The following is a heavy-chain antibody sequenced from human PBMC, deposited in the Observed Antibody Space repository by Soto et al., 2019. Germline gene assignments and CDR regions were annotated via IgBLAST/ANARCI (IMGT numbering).Heavy chain of an antibody. Sequence: TLSLTCTLSVGSISSAGYYSSWFRQHPGKGLEWIGYIYYSGSTYYNPSLKSRVTISVDTSKNQFSLKLSSVTAADTAVYYCARHSAAAGPLDYWGQGTLVTVSS. J-gene: IGHJ4*02. CDR2: IYYSGST. D-gene: IGHD6-13*01. V-gene: IGHV4-31*03. CDR3: ARHSAAAGPLDY. CDR1: VGSISSAGYY.